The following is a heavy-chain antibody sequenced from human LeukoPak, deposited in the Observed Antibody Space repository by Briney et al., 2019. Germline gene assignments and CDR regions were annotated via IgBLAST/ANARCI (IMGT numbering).Heavy chain of an antibody. CDR1: GGSISSYY. D-gene: IGHD3-22*01. Sequence: SETLSLTCTVSGGSISSYYWSWIRQPAGKGLEWIGRIYASGSTNYNPSLKSRVTMSVDTSKSQFSLKLSSVTAADTAVYYCARGLYYYDSPDAFDIWGQGTMVTVSS. CDR2: IYASGST. J-gene: IGHJ3*02. CDR3: ARGLYYYDSPDAFDI. V-gene: IGHV4-4*07.